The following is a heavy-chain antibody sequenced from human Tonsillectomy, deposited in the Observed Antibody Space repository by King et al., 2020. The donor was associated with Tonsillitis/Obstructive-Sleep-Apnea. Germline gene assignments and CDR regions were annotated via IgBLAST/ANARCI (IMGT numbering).Heavy chain of an antibody. D-gene: IGHD2-8*01. CDR1: GFTFSNYG. Sequence: VQLVESGGGVVQPGRSLRLSCAASGFTFSNYGMHWVRQAPGKGLEWVAVIWFDGSNKYYADSVKGRFTISRDNSKNTLYLQMNSLRAEDTAVYYCAKTPDVWTLYGMDVWGQGTTVTVSS. V-gene: IGHV3-33*06. J-gene: IGHJ6*02. CDR3: AKTPDVWTLYGMDV. CDR2: IWFDGSNK.